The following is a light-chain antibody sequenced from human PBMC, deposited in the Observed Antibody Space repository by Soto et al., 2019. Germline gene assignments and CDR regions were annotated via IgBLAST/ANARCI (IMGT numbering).Light chain of an antibody. V-gene: IGLV2-14*01. CDR3: SSYATTARRL. Sequence: QSALTQPASVSGSPGQSIIISRTGTDDNIGRFDFVSWYQQHPDKAPKLLIYEVRKRPSGVSDRFSASKSGNTASLTISGLQAEDEGDYYCSSYATTARRLFGTGTKVTVL. J-gene: IGLJ1*01. CDR2: EVR. CDR1: DDNIGRFDF.